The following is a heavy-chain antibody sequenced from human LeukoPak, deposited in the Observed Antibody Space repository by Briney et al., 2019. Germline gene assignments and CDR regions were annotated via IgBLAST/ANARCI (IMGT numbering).Heavy chain of an antibody. D-gene: IGHD3-22*01. CDR2: INHSGSTS. Sequence: SETLSLTCAVYGESFSGYFWNWIRQPPGKGLEWIGEINHSGSTSNHNPSLKSRVTMSVDTSKNQFSLKLSSVTAADTAVYYCAKDPTQPEDYYDSSGYPLRWGQGTLVTVSS. V-gene: IGHV4-34*01. CDR3: AKDPTQPEDYYDSSGYPLR. J-gene: IGHJ4*02. CDR1: GESFSGYF.